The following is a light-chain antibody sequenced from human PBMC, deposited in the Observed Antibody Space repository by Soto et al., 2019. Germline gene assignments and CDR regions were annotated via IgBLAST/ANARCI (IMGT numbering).Light chain of an antibody. CDR3: QQYNNWSS. V-gene: IGKV3-15*01. CDR2: DIS. J-gene: IGKJ5*01. CDR1: QTVSRN. Sequence: STASLCVSQGKRATLAGRASQTVSRNLAWYQQRPGQAPRLLIYDISNRATGVPARFSGSGSETEFTLTISSLQPEDFAAYFCQQYNNWSSFGQGTRLEIK.